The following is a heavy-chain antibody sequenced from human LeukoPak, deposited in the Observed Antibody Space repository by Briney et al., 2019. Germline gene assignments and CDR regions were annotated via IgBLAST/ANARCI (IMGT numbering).Heavy chain of an antibody. D-gene: IGHD3-10*01. CDR2: IRSKAYGGTT. Sequence: GGSLRLSCTASGFTFGNYAVSWVRQAPGKGLEWVGFIRSKAYGGTTEYAASVKGRFTVSRDDSKSIAYLQMNSLKTEDTAVYYCTTNFYGSGPFDYWGQGTLVTVSS. CDR1: GFTFGNYA. V-gene: IGHV3-49*04. CDR3: TTNFYGSGPFDY. J-gene: IGHJ4*02.